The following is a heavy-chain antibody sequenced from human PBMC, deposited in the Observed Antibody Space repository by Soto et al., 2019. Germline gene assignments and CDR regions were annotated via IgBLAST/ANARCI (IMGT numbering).Heavy chain of an antibody. V-gene: IGHV5-10-1*01. Sequence: GESLKISCQGSGYSSTSYWINWVRQMPGKGLEWMGRIDPSDSYINYSPSFQGRVTISADKSISTAYLQWSSLKASDTAMYYCAARIAATWGMDVWGQGTTVTVSS. D-gene: IGHD6-13*01. CDR2: IDPSDSYI. J-gene: IGHJ6*02. CDR1: GYSSTSYW. CDR3: AARIAATWGMDV.